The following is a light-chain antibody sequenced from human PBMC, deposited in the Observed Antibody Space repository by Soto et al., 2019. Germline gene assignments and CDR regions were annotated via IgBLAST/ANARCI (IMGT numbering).Light chain of an antibody. V-gene: IGKV1D-12*01. CDR3: QQVNSFPQT. J-gene: IGKJ1*01. CDR1: QGITRW. CDR2: TAS. Sequence: DIQMTQSPSSVSASVGDKVTITCRASQGITRWLAWYQQKPGKAPKLLIYTASSLQSGVPSRFSGSGSGTDFTLTINGLQPEDFATYFCQQVNSFPQTFGQGTKVEVK.